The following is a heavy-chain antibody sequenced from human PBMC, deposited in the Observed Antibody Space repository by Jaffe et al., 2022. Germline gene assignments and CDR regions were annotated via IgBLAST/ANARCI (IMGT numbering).Heavy chain of an antibody. CDR3: ARDLGYYDSSGYAHYDAFDI. Sequence: QVQLQESGPGLVKPSETLSLTCTVSGGSISSYYWSWIRQPPGKGLEWIGYIYYSGSTNYNPSLKSRVTISVDTSKNQFSLKLSSVTAADTAVYYCARDLGYYDSSGYAHYDAFDIWGQGTMVTVSS. CDR1: GGSISSYY. J-gene: IGHJ3*02. D-gene: IGHD3-22*01. CDR2: IYYSGST. V-gene: IGHV4-59*01.